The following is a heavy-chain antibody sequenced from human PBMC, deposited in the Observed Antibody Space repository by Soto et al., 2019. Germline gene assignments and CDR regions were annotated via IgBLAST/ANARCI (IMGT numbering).Heavy chain of an antibody. J-gene: IGHJ4*02. CDR2: IYPGDSNI. V-gene: IGHV5-51*01. CDR1: GYIFHNYW. CDR3: AKLSLYCSTASCIAAWEQKRGENFDY. D-gene: IGHD2-2*01. Sequence: GESLKISCQASGYIFHNYWIGWVRQMPGKGLEWLGIIYPGDSNIRYNPSFQGQVTISVDKSLSTTYLHWSSLKASDTAMYYCAKLSLYCSTASCIAAWEQKRGENFDYWGRGTLVTVSS.